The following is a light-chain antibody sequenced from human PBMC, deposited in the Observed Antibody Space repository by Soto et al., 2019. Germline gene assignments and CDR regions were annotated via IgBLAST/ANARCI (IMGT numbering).Light chain of an antibody. Sequence: DVVMTQSPLSLSVTLGQPASISCRSSQSLVYSDGNSYFNWFQQRPGQSPRRLIYQVSNRVSGVXDXFXXSGSGNDFTLKISRVEAEDVAVYYCMQATHWPPMYTFGQGTKLDIK. CDR3: MQATHWPPMYT. V-gene: IGKV2-30*01. CDR2: QVS. CDR1: QSLVYSDGNSY. J-gene: IGKJ2*01.